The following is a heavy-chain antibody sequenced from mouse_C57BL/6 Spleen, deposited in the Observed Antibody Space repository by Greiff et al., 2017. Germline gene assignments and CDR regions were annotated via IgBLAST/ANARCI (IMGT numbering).Heavy chain of an antibody. CDR1: GFSLTSYG. D-gene: IGHD2-5*01. CDR2: IWRGGST. CDR3: AKKGSNYYAMDY. V-gene: IGHV2-5*01. J-gene: IGHJ4*01. Sequence: QVQLKESGPGLVQPSQSLSITCTVSGFSLTSYGVHWVRQSPGQGLEWLGVIWRGGSTDYNAAFMSRLSITKDNSKSQVFFKRSSLQADDTAIYYCAKKGSNYYAMDYWGQGTSVTVSS.